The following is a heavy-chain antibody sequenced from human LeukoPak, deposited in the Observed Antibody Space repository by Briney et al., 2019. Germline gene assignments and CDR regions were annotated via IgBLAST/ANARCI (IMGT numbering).Heavy chain of an antibody. CDR1: GFTFTSYS. D-gene: IGHD2-8*01. J-gene: IGHJ4*02. Sequence: PGGSLRLSCAASGFTFTSYSMNWVRQAPGKGLEWVSSISGSSTFIYYADSVKGRFTISRDNAKNSMFMQMNSLRVEDTAVYYCARAYTNGAFYFDYWGQGVLVTVSP. CDR2: ISGSSTFI. V-gene: IGHV3-21*03. CDR3: ARAYTNGAFYFDY.